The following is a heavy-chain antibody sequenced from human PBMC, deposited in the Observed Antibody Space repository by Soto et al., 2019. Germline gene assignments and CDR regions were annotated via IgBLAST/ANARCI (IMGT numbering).Heavy chain of an antibody. V-gene: IGHV4-59*01. CDR2: IYYSGST. Sequence: SETLSLTCTVSGGSISNYYWSWIRQPPGKGLEWIGYIYYSGSTNYNPSLKSRVTISLDTSKNQFSLKLSSVTAADTAVYYCARVPVSHSGNWIDPWGQGTLVTVSS. CDR3: ARVPVSHSGNWIDP. CDR1: GGSISNYY. J-gene: IGHJ5*02. D-gene: IGHD1-26*01.